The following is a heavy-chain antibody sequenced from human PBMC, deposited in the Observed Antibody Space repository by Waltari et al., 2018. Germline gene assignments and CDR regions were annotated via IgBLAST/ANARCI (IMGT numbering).Heavy chain of an antibody. CDR1: GFAFSSYW. Sequence: EVQLVESGGDLVQPGGSLRLSCAASGFAFSSYWMHWVRQTPGKGLVWVARIYTGAMDTYYADSVKGRFTISRDNAKNTLYLQMNSLRVEDTAVYYCTRGGVGYGNFEYWGLGTLVTVSS. CDR2: IYTGAMDT. D-gene: IGHD5-12*01. V-gene: IGHV3-74*01. J-gene: IGHJ4*02. CDR3: TRGGVGYGNFEY.